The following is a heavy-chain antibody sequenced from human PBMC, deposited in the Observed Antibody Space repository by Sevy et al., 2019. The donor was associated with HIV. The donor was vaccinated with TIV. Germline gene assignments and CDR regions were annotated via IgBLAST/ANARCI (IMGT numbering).Heavy chain of an antibody. V-gene: IGHV1-24*01. J-gene: IGHJ4*02. CDR2: FDPEDGET. CDR1: GYTLSELS. D-gene: IGHD3-3*02. Sequence: ASVKVSCKVSGYTLSELSMHWVRQAPGKGLEWMVGFDPEDGETVYPQKFQGRVTMTEDTSTNTANMELSSLRSEDTAIYYCATGFPTVYPECCRIRCFTDYFAYWGQGALVTVSS. CDR3: ATGFPTVYPECCRIRCFTDYFAY.